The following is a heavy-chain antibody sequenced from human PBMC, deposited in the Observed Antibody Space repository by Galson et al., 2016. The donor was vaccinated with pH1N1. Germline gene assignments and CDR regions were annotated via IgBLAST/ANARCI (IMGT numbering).Heavy chain of an antibody. CDR1: GDSVSSSSDT. Sequence: CAISGDSVSSSSDTWNWIRQSPRRGLEWLGRIYHRSKWYYEYAPSLQGRLRISPDTSSNQMSLHLNSVTLDDAAVYYCAREVWLRRCYYIDHWGQGSLVTVSS. D-gene: IGHD3-10*01. J-gene: IGHJ4*02. CDR3: AREVWLRRCYYIDH. CDR2: IYHRSKWYY. V-gene: IGHV6-1*01.